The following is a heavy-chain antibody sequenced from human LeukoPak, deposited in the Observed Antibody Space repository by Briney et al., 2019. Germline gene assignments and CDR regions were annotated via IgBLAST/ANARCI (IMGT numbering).Heavy chain of an antibody. V-gene: IGHV4-39*01. CDR2: MYHSGST. CDR1: GDSICSTGYY. J-gene: IGHJ5*02. Sequence: SETLSLTXTVSGDSICSTGYYWGWISQPPGKGLEWIASMYHSGSTYYNPSLKSRVTISVDTSKNQLSLKLSSVTAADTSIYYCARHEHSASFYGLSWFDPWGQGTLVTVSS. CDR3: ARHEHSASFYGLSWFDP. D-gene: IGHD4-17*01.